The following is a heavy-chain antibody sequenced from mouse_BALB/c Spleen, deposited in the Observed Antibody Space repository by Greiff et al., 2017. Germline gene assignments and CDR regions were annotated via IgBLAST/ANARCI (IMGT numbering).Heavy chain of an antibody. CDR1: GFTFSDYY. CDR3: AREGGMDY. Sequence: EVQLVESGGGLVKPGGSLKLSCAASGFTFSDYYMYWVRQTPEKRLEWVATISYGGSYTYYPDSVKGRFTISRDNAKNNLYLQMSSLKSEDTAMYYCAREGGMDYWGQGTSVTVSS. J-gene: IGHJ4*01. V-gene: IGHV5-4*02. CDR2: ISYGGSYT. D-gene: IGHD1-1*02.